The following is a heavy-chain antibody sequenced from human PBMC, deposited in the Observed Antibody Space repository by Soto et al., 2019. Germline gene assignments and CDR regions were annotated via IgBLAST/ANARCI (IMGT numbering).Heavy chain of an antibody. Sequence: PGGSLRLSCAASGFTFSSYAMSWVRQAPGKGLEWVSAISGGGGSTYYADSVKGRFTISRDNSKNTLYLQMNSLRAEDTAVYYCARVGSWHDFWSGPITPRLDYWGQGTLVTVSS. J-gene: IGHJ4*02. CDR2: ISGGGGST. D-gene: IGHD3-3*01. V-gene: IGHV3-23*01. CDR3: ARVGSWHDFWSGPITPRLDY. CDR1: GFTFSSYA.